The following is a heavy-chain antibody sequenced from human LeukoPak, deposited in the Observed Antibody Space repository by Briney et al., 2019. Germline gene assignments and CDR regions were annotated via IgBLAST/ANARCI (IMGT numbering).Heavy chain of an antibody. CDR2: IYHSGST. J-gene: IGHJ4*02. CDR1: GGSISSGGYS. CDR3: AREGYGDYGIYYFDY. V-gene: IGHV4-30-2*01. D-gene: IGHD4-17*01. Sequence: SQTLSLTCAVSGGSISSGGYSWSWIRQPPGKGLEWIGYIYHSGSTYYNPSLKSRVTISVDTSKNQFSLKVSSVTAADTAVYYCAREGYGDYGIYYFDYWGQGTLVTVSS.